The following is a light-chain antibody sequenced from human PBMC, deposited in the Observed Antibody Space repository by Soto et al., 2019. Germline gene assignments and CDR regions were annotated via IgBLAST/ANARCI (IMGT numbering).Light chain of an antibody. J-gene: IGKJ1*01. CDR3: LQDFDYPRT. CDR1: QGIRNE. Sequence: ATQMTQSPSSLSASVGDTVTITCRASQGIRNELAWYQQAPGKAPKLLIYAASSVQSGVPSRCSGSGSDTDFILTISSLQPEDFATYYCLQDFDYPRTFGQGTKVEI. V-gene: IGKV1-6*01. CDR2: AAS.